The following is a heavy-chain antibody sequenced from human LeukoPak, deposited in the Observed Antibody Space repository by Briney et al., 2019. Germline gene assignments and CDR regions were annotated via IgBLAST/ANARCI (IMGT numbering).Heavy chain of an antibody. D-gene: IGHD4-17*01. Sequence: PGGSLRLSCAASGFTFSSYSMNWVRQAPGKGLEWVSYISSSSSTIYYADSVKGRFTISRDNAKNSLYLQMNSLRAEDTAVYYRARVPYGDYVVWYFDYWGQGTLVTVSS. J-gene: IGHJ4*02. CDR1: GFTFSSYS. V-gene: IGHV3-48*01. CDR3: ARVPYGDYVVWYFDY. CDR2: ISSSSSTI.